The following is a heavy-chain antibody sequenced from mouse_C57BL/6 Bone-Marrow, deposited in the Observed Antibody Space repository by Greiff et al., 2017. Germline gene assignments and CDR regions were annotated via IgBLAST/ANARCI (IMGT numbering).Heavy chain of an antibody. V-gene: IGHV1-64*01. Sequence: VQLQQSGAELVKPGASVKLSRKASGYTFTSYWMHWVKQRPGQGLEWIGMIHPNSGSTNYNEKVKSKATLTVDKSSSTAYMQLSSLTSEDSAVYYCARDSSGYNYAMDYWGQGTSVTVSS. D-gene: IGHD3-2*02. J-gene: IGHJ4*01. CDR3: ARDSSGYNYAMDY. CDR1: GYTFTSYW. CDR2: IHPNSGST.